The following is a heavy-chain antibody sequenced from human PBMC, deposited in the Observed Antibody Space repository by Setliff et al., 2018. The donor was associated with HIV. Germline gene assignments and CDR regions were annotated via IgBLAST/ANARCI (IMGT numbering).Heavy chain of an antibody. V-gene: IGHV4-59*11. Sequence: SETLSLTCTVSGGSISSHYWSWIRQPPGKGLERIGYIYYSGSTIYNPSLKSRVAISVDTSKNQFSLKLTSVTAADTAVYYCARDQRTAVAGTYYWGQGTLVTVSS. CDR1: GGSISSHY. D-gene: IGHD6-19*01. CDR3: ARDQRTAVAGTYY. J-gene: IGHJ4*02. CDR2: IYYSGST.